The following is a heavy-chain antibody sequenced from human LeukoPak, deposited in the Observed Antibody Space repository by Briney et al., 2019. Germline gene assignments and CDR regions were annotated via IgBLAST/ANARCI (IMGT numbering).Heavy chain of an antibody. Sequence: GGSLRLSCAASGFTFSSYAMNWVRQAPGKGLEWVSAISDSGGSTYYADSVKGRFTISRDNSKNTLSLQMNGLRVEDTAVYYCAKTTYYDSSGYYWGQGTLVTVSS. CDR2: ISDSGGST. D-gene: IGHD3-22*01. V-gene: IGHV3-23*01. CDR3: AKTTYYDSSGYY. J-gene: IGHJ4*02. CDR1: GFTFSSYA.